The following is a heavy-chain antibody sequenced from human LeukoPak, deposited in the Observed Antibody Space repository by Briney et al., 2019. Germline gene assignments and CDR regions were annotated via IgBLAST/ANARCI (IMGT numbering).Heavy chain of an antibody. CDR2: ISAYNGNT. CDR1: GYTFTSYG. J-gene: IGHJ4*02. V-gene: IGHV1-18*03. D-gene: IGHD3-22*01. CDR3: ARVWLGYYYDSSGYYYFDY. Sequence: ASVKVSCKASGYTFTSYGISWVRQAPGQGLEWMGWISAYNGNTNYAQKLQGRVTMTTDTSTSTAYMELRSLRSDDMAVYYCARVWLGYYYDSSGYYYFDYWGQGTLVTVSS.